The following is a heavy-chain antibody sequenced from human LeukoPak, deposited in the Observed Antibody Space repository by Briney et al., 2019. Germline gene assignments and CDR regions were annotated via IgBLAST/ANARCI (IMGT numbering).Heavy chain of an antibody. Sequence: GRSLRLSCAASGFTFSNYGLSWVRQAPGKGLEWVANIKQDGSEKYYVDSVRGRFTISRDNAKNSLYLQMNSLRVEDTAVYYCARLLVYGSGAEAFDYWGQGTLVTVS. CDR1: GFTFSNYG. CDR2: IKQDGSEK. CDR3: ARLLVYGSGAEAFDY. D-gene: IGHD3-10*01. J-gene: IGHJ4*02. V-gene: IGHV3-7*01.